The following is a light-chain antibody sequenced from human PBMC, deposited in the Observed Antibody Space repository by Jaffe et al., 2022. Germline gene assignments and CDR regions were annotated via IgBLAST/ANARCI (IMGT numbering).Light chain of an antibody. J-gene: IGKJ1*01. CDR2: DAS. CDR3: QQYSSSPWT. CDR1: QSVSSTY. Sequence: EIVLTQSPGTLSLSPGERGTLSCRASQSVSSTYLVWYQQKPGQAPRLLIYDASTRATGIPDRFSGSGSGTDFTLTISRLEPEDFAVYYCQQYSSSPWTFGQGTKVEIK. V-gene: IGKV3-20*01.